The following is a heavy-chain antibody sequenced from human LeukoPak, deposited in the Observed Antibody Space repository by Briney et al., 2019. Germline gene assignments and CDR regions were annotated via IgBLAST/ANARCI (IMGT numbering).Heavy chain of an antibody. Sequence: SETLSLTCTVSGGSISSSSDFWGWIRQPPGKGLEWIGTIYYSGSTYYNPSLKSRVTISVDTSKNQFSLRLSSVTAADTAVYYCAARQRITIGYWGQGTLVTVSS. CDR3: AARQRITIGY. CDR1: GGSISSSSDF. J-gene: IGHJ4*02. V-gene: IGHV4-39*01. D-gene: IGHD3-3*02. CDR2: IYYSGST.